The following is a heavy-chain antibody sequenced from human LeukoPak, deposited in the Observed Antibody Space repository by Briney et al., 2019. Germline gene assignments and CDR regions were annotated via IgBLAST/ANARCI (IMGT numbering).Heavy chain of an antibody. Sequence: ASVKVSCKTSGYTFISYGISWVRQAPGQGLEWMGWISAYNGNTHYAQKFQGRVTMTTDTSTSTAYMELRSLRFDDTAVYYCASRRGAAPYYYYMDVWGKGTTVTVSS. CDR2: ISAYNGNT. CDR1: GYTFISYG. V-gene: IGHV1-18*01. CDR3: ASRRGAAPYYYYMDV. D-gene: IGHD3-10*01. J-gene: IGHJ6*03.